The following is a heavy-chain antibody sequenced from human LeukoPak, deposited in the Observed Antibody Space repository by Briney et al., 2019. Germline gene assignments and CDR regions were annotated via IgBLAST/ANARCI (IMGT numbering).Heavy chain of an antibody. Sequence: GGSPRLSCTASGFTFSNYAVMWVRQAPGQGLEWVSAITSGGAPKYADSVKGRFTISRDNSKNTLYLQMNSLRVEDTAQYFCARDPNGDYIGAFEFWGQGTGVTVSS. CDR3: ARDPNGDYIGAFEF. CDR1: GFTFSNYA. J-gene: IGHJ3*01. V-gene: IGHV3-23*01. D-gene: IGHD4-17*01. CDR2: ITSGGAP.